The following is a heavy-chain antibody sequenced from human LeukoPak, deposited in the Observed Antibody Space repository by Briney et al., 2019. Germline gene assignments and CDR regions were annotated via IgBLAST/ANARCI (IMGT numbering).Heavy chain of an antibody. CDR3: ARDLSGYYGSGTLGGAFDY. D-gene: IGHD3-10*01. CDR1: GFTFSSYA. Sequence: GGSLRLSCAASGFTFSSYAMSWVRQAPGKGLEWVSAISGSGGSTYYADSVKGRFTISRDNAKNSLYLQMNSLRAEDTAVYYCARDLSGYYGSGTLGGAFDYWGQGTLVTVSS. J-gene: IGHJ4*02. V-gene: IGHV3-23*01. CDR2: ISGSGGST.